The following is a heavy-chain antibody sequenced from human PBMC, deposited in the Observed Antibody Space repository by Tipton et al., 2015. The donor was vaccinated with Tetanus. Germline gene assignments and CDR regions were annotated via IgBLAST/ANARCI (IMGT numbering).Heavy chain of an antibody. Sequence: TLSLTCDVSGGSFSGNYWSWIRQSPGKGLEWIGEINHRGGTMYNPSLKSRVTISGDTSKNQFSLKLTSLTAADTAVYFCARRLIQNWFDPWGQGTLVTVSS. J-gene: IGHJ5*02. CDR2: INHRGGT. V-gene: IGHV4-34*01. CDR3: ARRLIQNWFDP. CDR1: GGSFSGNY. D-gene: IGHD2-8*01.